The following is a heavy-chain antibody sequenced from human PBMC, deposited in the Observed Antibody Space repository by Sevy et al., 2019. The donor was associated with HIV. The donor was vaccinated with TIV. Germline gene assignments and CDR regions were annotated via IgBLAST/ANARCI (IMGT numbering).Heavy chain of an antibody. D-gene: IGHD1-20*01. CDR1: GGSISSSSYY. Sequence: SETLSLTCTVSGGSISSSSYYWGWIRQPPGKGLEWIGSIYYSGGTYYNPSLKSRVTISVDTSKKQFSLKLSSVTAAXXXXXXXXXXXXXXXXXXXXXYKNWFDPWGQGTLVTVSS. CDR2: IYYSGGT. V-gene: IGHV4-39*01. CDR3: XXXXXXXXXXXXXXYKNWFDP. J-gene: IGHJ5*02.